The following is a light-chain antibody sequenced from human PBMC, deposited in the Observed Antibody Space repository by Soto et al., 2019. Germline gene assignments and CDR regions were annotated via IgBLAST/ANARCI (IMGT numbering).Light chain of an antibody. J-gene: IGLJ2*01. CDR1: SSNIGSNY. Sequence: QLVLTQPPSASATPGQRVTISCFGSSSNIGSNYGYWYQQLPGTAPKLLISRNDERPSGVPDRFSGSKSDTSASLAISGVRSEDEADYYCAAWDDSLSAPVFGGGTKLTVL. CDR2: RND. CDR3: AAWDDSLSAPV. V-gene: IGLV1-47*01.